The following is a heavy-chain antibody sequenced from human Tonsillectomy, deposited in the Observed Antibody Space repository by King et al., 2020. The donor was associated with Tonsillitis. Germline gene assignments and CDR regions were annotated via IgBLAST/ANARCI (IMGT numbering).Heavy chain of an antibody. CDR1: GYTFSSYD. D-gene: IGHD2-2*01. CDR2: MNPNSGNT. J-gene: IGHJ6*02. V-gene: IGHV1-8*01. Sequence: QLVQSGAEVKKPGASVKVSCKASGYTFSSYDVNWVRQATGQGLEWMGWMNPNSGNTGYAQKFQGRVTMTRNTSISTAYMELSSLRSEDAAVYYCSRVSLTYCSGTSCYAYYYYGMDVWGQGTTVTVSS. CDR3: SRVSLTYCSGTSCYAYYYYGMDV.